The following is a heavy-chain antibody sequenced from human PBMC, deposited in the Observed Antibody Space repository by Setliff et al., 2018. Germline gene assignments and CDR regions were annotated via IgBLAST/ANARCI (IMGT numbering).Heavy chain of an antibody. Sequence: PGESLKISCKGSGYSFTSYWIGWVRQMPGKGLEWMGIIYPGDSDTRYSPSFQGQVTISADKSISTAYLQWSSLKASDTAMYYCARGPSGYYSYFDYGMDVWGQGTLVTVSS. CDR3: ARGPSGYYSYFDYGMDV. CDR1: GYSFTSYW. CDR2: IYPGDSDT. J-gene: IGHJ6*02. V-gene: IGHV5-51*01. D-gene: IGHD3-22*01.